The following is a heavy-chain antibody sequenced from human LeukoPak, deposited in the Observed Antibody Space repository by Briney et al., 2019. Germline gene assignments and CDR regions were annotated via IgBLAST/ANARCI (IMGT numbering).Heavy chain of an antibody. CDR1: GGSLSSSSYY. D-gene: IGHD1-26*01. V-gene: IGHV4-39*07. CDR2: IYETGST. CDR3: ARDGYSAIDY. J-gene: IGHJ4*02. Sequence: SETLSLTCSVSGGSLSSSSYYWGWIRQPPVRGLEWIGNIYETGSTNYNPSLKSRVTISVDTSKNQFSLKLSSVTAADTAVYYCARDGYSAIDYWGQGTLVTVSS.